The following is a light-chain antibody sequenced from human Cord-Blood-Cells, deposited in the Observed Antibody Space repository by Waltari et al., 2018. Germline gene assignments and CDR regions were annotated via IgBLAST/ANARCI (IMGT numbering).Light chain of an antibody. Sequence: EIVLTQSPATLSLSPGERATLSCRASQSVSSYLAWYQQKPGQAPRLLIYDASNRATGIPARFSGSGSATDFTLTISSLEPEEFAVYYCQQRSNWPPVTFGPGTKVDIK. CDR2: DAS. CDR3: QQRSNWPPVT. V-gene: IGKV3-11*01. J-gene: IGKJ3*01. CDR1: QSVSSY.